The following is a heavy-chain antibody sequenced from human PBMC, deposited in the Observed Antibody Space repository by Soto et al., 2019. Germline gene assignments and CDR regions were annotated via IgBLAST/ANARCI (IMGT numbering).Heavy chain of an antibody. V-gene: IGHV4-61*01. CDR1: GDSVNSENYY. CDR3: GREIRGYSRALDY. D-gene: IGHD5-18*01. Sequence: SETLSLTCSVSGDSVNSENYYWTWIRQSPGKGLEWIGYAHSGGRSDYNPSLKSRVTISLNTPVNQFSLQLTSVTAADTAVYYCGREIRGYSRALDYWGQGTLVTV. J-gene: IGHJ4*02. CDR2: AHSGGRS.